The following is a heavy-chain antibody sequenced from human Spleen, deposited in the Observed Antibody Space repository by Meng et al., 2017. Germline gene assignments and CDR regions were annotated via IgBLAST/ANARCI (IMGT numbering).Heavy chain of an antibody. CDR3: ARGPTTMAHDFDY. CDR2: INHSGST. J-gene: IGHJ4*02. D-gene: IGHD4-11*01. CDR1: GGSFSDYY. Sequence: QGQPQQWGEGLLKPSGTLSLTCVVSGGSFSDYYWSWIRQPPGKGLEWIGEINHSGSTNYNPSLESRATISVDTSQNNLSLKLSSVTAADSAVYYCARGPTTMAHDFDYWGQGTLVTVSS. V-gene: IGHV4-34*01.